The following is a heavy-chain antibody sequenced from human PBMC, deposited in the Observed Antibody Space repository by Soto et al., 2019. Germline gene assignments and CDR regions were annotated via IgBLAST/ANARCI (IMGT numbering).Heavy chain of an antibody. J-gene: IGHJ6*02. CDR1: GGSFSGYY. D-gene: IGHD4-17*01. CDR3: ARRLYYYYAMDV. V-gene: IGHV4-34*01. CDR2: INHSGST. Sequence: LSLTCAVYGGSFSGYYWSWIRQPPGKGLEWIGEINHSGSTNYNPSLKSRVTISEDTSKNQFSLKLSSVTAADTAVYYCARRLYYYYAMDVWGQGTTVTVSS.